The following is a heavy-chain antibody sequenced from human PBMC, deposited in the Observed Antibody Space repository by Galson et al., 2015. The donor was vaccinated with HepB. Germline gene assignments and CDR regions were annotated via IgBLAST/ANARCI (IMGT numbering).Heavy chain of an antibody. CDR3: ARGLHDSTPELFDY. D-gene: IGHD3-22*01. CDR1: GYTSTSYD. J-gene: IGHJ4*02. Sequence: SVKVSCKASGYTSTSYDINWVRQATGQGLEWMGWMNPNSGNTGYAQKFQGRVTMTRNTSISAAYMELSSLRSEDTAVYYCARGLHDSTPELFDYWGQGTLVTVSS. V-gene: IGHV1-8*01. CDR2: MNPNSGNT.